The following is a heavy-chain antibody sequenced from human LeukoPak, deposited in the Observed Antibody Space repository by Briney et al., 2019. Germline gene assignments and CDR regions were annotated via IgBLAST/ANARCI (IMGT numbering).Heavy chain of an antibody. CDR2: IYWNDEK. V-gene: IGHV2-5*01. J-gene: IGHJ4*02. Sequence: TLSLTCTVSGGSISSYFWSWIRQPPGKALEWLTLIYWNDEKHYSPSLRTRLTITKDTSHNQVVLTLTNVDPVDTATYYCVRRGLDGSYLDYWGQGTLVTVSS. D-gene: IGHD1-26*01. CDR3: VRRGLDGSYLDY. CDR1: GGSISSYFW.